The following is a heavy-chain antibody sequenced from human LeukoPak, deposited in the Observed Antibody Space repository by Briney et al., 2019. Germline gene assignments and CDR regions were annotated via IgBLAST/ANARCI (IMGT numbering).Heavy chain of an antibody. Sequence: EASVKVSCKASGYTFTGYYMHWVRQAPGQGLEWMGWINPNSGGTNYAQKFQGRVTMTRDTSISTAYMELSRLRSDDTAVYYCARSPYCSSTSCYGRWFDPWGQGTLVTVSS. CDR2: INPNSGGT. D-gene: IGHD2-2*01. J-gene: IGHJ5*02. CDR1: GYTFTGYY. V-gene: IGHV1-2*02. CDR3: ARSPYCSSTSCYGRWFDP.